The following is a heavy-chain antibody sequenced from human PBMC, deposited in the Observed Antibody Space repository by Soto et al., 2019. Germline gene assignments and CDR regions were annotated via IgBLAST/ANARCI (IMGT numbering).Heavy chain of an antibody. D-gene: IGHD3-22*01. CDR3: TRPLKYYYDSSGLVSYYYGMDV. CDR2: IRSKANSYAT. V-gene: IGHV3-73*02. J-gene: IGHJ6*02. Sequence: EVQLVESGGGLVQPGGSLKLSCAASGFTFSGSAMHWVRQASGKGLEWVGRIRSKANSYATAYAASVKGRFTISRDDSKITAYLQMNSLKTEDTAVYYCTRPLKYYYDSSGLVSYYYGMDVWGQGTTVTVSS. CDR1: GFTFSGSA.